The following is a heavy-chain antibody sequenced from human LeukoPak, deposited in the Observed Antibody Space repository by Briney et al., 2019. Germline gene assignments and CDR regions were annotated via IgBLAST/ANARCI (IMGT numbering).Heavy chain of an antibody. D-gene: IGHD1-26*01. CDR3: GPRGSGSYYDY. Sequence: GGSLRLSCGASGFIFSKYAMSWVRQAPGKGLEWVSAISGSGVYTYYADSVKGRFTISRDNSKSTLFLQMNSLRAEDTAVYYCGPRGSGSYYDYWGQGTLVTVSS. J-gene: IGHJ4*02. CDR2: ISGSGVYT. CDR1: GFIFSKYA. V-gene: IGHV3-23*01.